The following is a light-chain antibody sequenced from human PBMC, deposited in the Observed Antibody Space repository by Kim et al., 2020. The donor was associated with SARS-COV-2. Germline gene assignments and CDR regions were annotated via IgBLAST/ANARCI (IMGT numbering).Light chain of an antibody. Sequence: GQKLTISCSGNTTNIVKNYVYWYQQLPGTAPKLLIYDNNKRPSGIPDRFSGSKSGTSATLGITGLQTGDEADYSCGTWDSRLNAVVFGGGTQLTVL. CDR3: GTWDSRLNAVV. J-gene: IGLJ2*01. CDR1: TTNIVKNY. V-gene: IGLV1-51*01. CDR2: DNN.